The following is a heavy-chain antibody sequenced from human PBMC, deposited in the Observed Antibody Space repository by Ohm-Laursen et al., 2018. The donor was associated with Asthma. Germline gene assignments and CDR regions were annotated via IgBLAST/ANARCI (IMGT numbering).Heavy chain of an antibody. CDR1: GFSFSNYG. Sequence: SLRLSCAASGFSFSNYGMNWVRQAPGKGLEWVAVIWYDGSKIYYGDSVKGRFTISRDNSKSTLYLQMNSVRDDDTAVYYCARSQDFWSGYYVYWGQGTLVTVSS. V-gene: IGHV3-33*01. D-gene: IGHD3-3*01. CDR2: IWYDGSKI. CDR3: ARSQDFWSGYYVY. J-gene: IGHJ4*02.